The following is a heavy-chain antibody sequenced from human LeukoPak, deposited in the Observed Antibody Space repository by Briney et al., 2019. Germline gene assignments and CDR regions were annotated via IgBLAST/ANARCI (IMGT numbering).Heavy chain of an antibody. CDR2: ISGGGRT. J-gene: IGHJ4*02. D-gene: IGHD2-2*01. Sequence: GGSLRLSCAASGFTFSSYAMSWVRQAPGKGLEWVSAISGGGRTYYADSVKGRFTNSRDNSKNTLYLQMNSLRAEDTAVYYCAKLGSTSCYAGAPACPFDYWGQGTLVTVSS. V-gene: IGHV3-23*01. CDR1: GFTFSSYA. CDR3: AKLGSTSCYAGAPACPFDY.